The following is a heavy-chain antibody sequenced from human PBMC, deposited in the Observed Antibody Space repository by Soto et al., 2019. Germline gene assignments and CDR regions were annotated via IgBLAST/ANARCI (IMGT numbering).Heavy chain of an antibody. J-gene: IGHJ4*02. Sequence: QVQLVQSGAEVKKPGASVKVSRKTSGYTFTSYSISWVRQAPGHGPEWMGWISVYNGNTNYAQKLQGRVTMTTDISTTTAYMELRTLRSDDTAVYYCVRDPGPGSPFGYWGQGTLVTVSS. D-gene: IGHD5-12*01. CDR3: VRDPGPGSPFGY. CDR2: ISVYNGNT. V-gene: IGHV1-18*01. CDR1: GYTFTSYS.